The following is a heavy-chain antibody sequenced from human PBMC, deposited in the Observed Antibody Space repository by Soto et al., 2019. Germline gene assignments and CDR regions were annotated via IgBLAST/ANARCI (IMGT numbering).Heavy chain of an antibody. D-gene: IGHD3-10*01. V-gene: IGHV1-24*01. J-gene: IGHJ4*02. CDR1: GYTLTELS. CDR3: ATPRHYYGSGSYYSYTDY. CDR2: FDPEDGET. Sequence: ASVKVSCKVSGYTLTELSMHWVRQAPGKGLERMGGFDPEDGETIYAQKFQGRVTMTEDTSTDTAYMELSSLRSEDTAVYYCATPRHYYGSGSYYSYTDYWGQGTLVTVS.